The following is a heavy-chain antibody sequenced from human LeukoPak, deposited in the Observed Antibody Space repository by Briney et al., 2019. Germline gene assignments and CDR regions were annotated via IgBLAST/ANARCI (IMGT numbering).Heavy chain of an antibody. CDR2: IIPILGIA. J-gene: IGHJ4*02. CDR3: AASITMVRGAHYFDY. D-gene: IGHD3-10*01. CDR1: GGTFSSYA. V-gene: IGHV1-69*04. Sequence: SVNVSCKASGGTFSSYAISWVRQAPGQGLEWMGRIIPILGIAIYAQKFQGRVTITADKSTSTACMELSSLRSEDTAVYYCAASITMVRGAHYFDYWGQGTLVTVSS.